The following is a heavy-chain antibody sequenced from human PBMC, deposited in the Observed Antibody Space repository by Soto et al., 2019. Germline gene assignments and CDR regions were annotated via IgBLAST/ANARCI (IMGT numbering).Heavy chain of an antibody. CDR1: GGSITSYY. D-gene: IGHD3-10*01. V-gene: IGHV4-59*01. J-gene: IGHJ4*02. CDR3: ATGRVYFGSEY. Sequence: QVQLQASGPGLVKPLETLSLTCTVPGGSITSYYWSWVRQPPGKGLEWIGYIYYNGNINYNPSLKSRLTLSLDTSKNQFSRRRSSVTAADTAVLYFATGRVYFGSEYWGQGSLVTVSS. CDR2: IYYNGNI.